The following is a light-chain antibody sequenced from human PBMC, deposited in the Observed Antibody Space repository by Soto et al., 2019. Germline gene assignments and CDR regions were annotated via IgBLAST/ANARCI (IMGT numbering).Light chain of an antibody. CDR3: QQRSKWPT. J-gene: IGKJ4*01. Sequence: EVVLTQSPATLSLSPGEGATLSCRASQSVSSYLAWYQQKPGQAPRLLIYDASNRATGIPARFSGSGSGTDCTLTISSLEPEDFAVYYCQQRSKWPTFGGGTKVEIK. CDR1: QSVSSY. CDR2: DAS. V-gene: IGKV3-11*01.